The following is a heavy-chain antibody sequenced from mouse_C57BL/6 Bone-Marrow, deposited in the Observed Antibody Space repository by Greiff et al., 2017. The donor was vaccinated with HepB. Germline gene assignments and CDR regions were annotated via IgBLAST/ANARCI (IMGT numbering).Heavy chain of an antibody. J-gene: IGHJ1*03. V-gene: IGHV14-4*01. CDR2: IDPENGDT. CDR1: GFNIKDDY. CDR3: TKTTVVADYWYFDV. Sequence: EVKLMESGAELVRPGASVKLSCTASGFNIKDDYMHWVKQRPEQGLEWIGWIDPENGDTEYASKFQGKATITADTSSNTAYLQLSSLTSEDTAVYYCTKTTVVADYWYFDVWGTGTTVTVSS. D-gene: IGHD1-1*01.